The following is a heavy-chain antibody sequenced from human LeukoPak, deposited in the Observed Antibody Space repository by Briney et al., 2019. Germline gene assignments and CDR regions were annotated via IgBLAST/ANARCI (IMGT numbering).Heavy chain of an antibody. Sequence: KAGESLKISCKGSGYSFSNYWMGWVRQMPGKGLEWMGIIYPSDSDTRYSPSFQGQVTISADKSISTAYLQWSSLKASDTAMYYCARHSLRGYSYGYGYDYWGQGTLVTVSS. J-gene: IGHJ4*02. D-gene: IGHD5-18*01. V-gene: IGHV5-51*01. CDR1: GYSFSNYW. CDR2: IYPSDSDT. CDR3: ARHSLRGYSYGYGYDY.